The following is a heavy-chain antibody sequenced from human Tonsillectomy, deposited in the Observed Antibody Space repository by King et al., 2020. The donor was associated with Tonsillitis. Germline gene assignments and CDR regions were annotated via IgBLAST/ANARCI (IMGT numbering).Heavy chain of an antibody. CDR1: GSTFSSYG. J-gene: IGHJ3*02. V-gene: IGHV3-30*02. Sequence: VQLVESGGGVVQPGGSLRLSCAASGSTFSSYGMHWVRQAPGKGLEWVAFIRYDGSNKYYADSVKGRFTISRDNSKNTLYLQMNSLRAEDTAVYYCAKDEKYCSGGSCYLTPHAFDIWGQGTMVTVSS. D-gene: IGHD2-15*01. CDR3: AKDEKYCSGGSCYLTPHAFDI. CDR2: IRYDGSNK.